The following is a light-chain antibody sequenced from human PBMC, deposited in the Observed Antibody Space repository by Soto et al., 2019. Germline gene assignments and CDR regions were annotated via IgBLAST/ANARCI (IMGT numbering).Light chain of an antibody. CDR1: QSVSSY. Sequence: IVLTQSPGTLSLSPGEGATLSCRAGQSVSSYLAWYQQKPGQGPRLLIYGASSRAPGIPDGFSGSGSGTGFTLTINRLEPEDFAVYYCQQYGSSPPTFGQGTKVDIK. CDR2: GAS. CDR3: QQYGSSPPT. J-gene: IGKJ1*01. V-gene: IGKV3-20*01.